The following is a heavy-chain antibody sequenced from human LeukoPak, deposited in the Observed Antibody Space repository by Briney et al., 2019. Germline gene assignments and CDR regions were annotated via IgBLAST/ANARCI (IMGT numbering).Heavy chain of an antibody. J-gene: IGHJ5*02. CDR3: AKAASSGYDFTTNWFDP. CDR2: ISWNSGSI. Sequence: GRSLRLSCAASGFTLDDYAMHWVRQAPGKGLEWVSGISWNSGSIGYADSVKGRFTISRDNAKNSLYLQMNSLRAEDTALYYCAKAASSGYDFTTNWFDPWGQGTLVTVSS. CDR1: GFTLDDYA. D-gene: IGHD5-12*01. V-gene: IGHV3-9*01.